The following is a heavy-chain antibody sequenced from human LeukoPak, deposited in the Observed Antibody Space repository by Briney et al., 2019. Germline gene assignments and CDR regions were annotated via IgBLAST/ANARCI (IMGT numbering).Heavy chain of an antibody. CDR2: IYSGGGT. Sequence: GGSLRLSCAASGFTVSVNYMSWVRQAPGKGLEWVSVIYSGGGTYYADSVKGRFTISRDSSKNTLYLQMNSLRAEDTAVYHCARAQRIMMTHASDLWGQGTMVTVSS. J-gene: IGHJ3*01. CDR1: GFTVSVNY. CDR3: ARAQRIMMTHASDL. D-gene: IGHD2-15*01. V-gene: IGHV3-53*01.